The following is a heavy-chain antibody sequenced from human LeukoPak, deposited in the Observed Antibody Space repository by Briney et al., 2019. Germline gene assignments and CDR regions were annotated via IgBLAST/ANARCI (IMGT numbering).Heavy chain of an antibody. D-gene: IGHD5-12*01. Sequence: SETLSLTCTVSGVSISSYYWSWIRQPPGKGLEWVGYIYCSGSTNYNPSLKSRVTISVDTSKNQFSLKLSSVTAADTAVYYCARDNGVATMSFDYWGQGTLVTVSS. CDR1: GVSISSYY. J-gene: IGHJ4*02. V-gene: IGHV4-59*01. CDR3: ARDNGVATMSFDY. CDR2: IYCSGST.